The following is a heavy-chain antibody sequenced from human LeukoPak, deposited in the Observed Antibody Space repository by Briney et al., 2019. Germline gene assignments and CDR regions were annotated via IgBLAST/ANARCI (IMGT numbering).Heavy chain of an antibody. J-gene: IGHJ4*02. Sequence: SETLSLTCTVSGGSISSSYWSWIRQPAGKGLERIGRIYTSGSTNYNPSLKSRVTMSVDTSKNQFSLKLSSVTAADTAVYYCARDHDFWSGYLYYWGQGTLVTVSS. CDR2: IYTSGST. CDR3: ARDHDFWSGYLYY. D-gene: IGHD3-3*01. CDR1: GGSISSSY. V-gene: IGHV4-4*07.